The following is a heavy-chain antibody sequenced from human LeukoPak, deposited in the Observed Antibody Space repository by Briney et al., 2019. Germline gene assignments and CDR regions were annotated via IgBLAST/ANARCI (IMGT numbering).Heavy chain of an antibody. CDR2: IIPIFGTA. J-gene: IGHJ4*02. V-gene: IGHV1-69*05. CDR3: ARDQEAFDY. CDR1: GGTFSSYA. Sequence: SVKVSCKASGGTFSSYAISWVRQAPGQGLEWMGGIIPIFGTANYAQKFQGRVTVTRDTSTSTVHMELSGLRSEDTAVYYCARDQEAFDYWGQGTLVTVSS.